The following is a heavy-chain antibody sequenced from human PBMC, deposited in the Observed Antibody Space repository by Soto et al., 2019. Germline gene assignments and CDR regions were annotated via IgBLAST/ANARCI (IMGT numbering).Heavy chain of an antibody. CDR2: INPNSGGT. Sequence: ASVKVSCKASGYTFTGYYMHWVRQAPGQGLEWMGWINPNSGGTNYAQKFQGRVTMIRDTSISTAYMELSRLRSDDTAVYYCARVNVVVVAATREYYFDYWGQGTLVTVSS. CDR3: ARVNVVVVAATREYYFDY. V-gene: IGHV1-2*02. CDR1: GYTFTGYY. D-gene: IGHD2-15*01. J-gene: IGHJ4*02.